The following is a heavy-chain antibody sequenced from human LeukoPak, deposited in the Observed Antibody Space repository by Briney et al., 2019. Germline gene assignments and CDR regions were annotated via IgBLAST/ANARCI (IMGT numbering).Heavy chain of an antibody. CDR2: IHYTGST. J-gene: IGHJ4*02. D-gene: IGHD2-15*01. CDR1: GGSISSYY. V-gene: IGHV4-59*08. Sequence: SETLSLTCTVSGGSISSYYWSWIRQSPGKGLECIGYIHYTGSTYYNPSLKSRVTISVDTSKNQFSLKLSSVTAADTAVYYCARGDGCSGGSCYHDYWGQGTLVTVSS. CDR3: ARGDGCSGGSCYHDY.